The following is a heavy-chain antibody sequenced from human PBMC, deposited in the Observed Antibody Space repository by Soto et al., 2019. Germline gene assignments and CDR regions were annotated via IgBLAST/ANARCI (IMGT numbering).Heavy chain of an antibody. V-gene: IGHV1-2*02. CDR3: TTLRLDP. CDR2: VNPNTGLT. Sequence: ASVKVSCKASGYTFTAFYMHWVRQAPGQGLEWMGWVNPNTGLTKYAQRFRDRVTMIRDTSINTAYMELSGLTSDDTAVYYCTTLRLDPWGQGTLVTASS. J-gene: IGHJ5*02. CDR1: GYTFTAFY. D-gene: IGHD6-25*01.